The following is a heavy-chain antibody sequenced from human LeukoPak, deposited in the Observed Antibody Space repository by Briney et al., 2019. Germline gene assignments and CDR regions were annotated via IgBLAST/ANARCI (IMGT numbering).Heavy chain of an antibody. D-gene: IGHD2-21*02. CDR1: GFTFSSYA. J-gene: IGHJ6*03. Sequence: PGGSLRLSCAASGFTFSSYAMHWVRQAPGKGLEWVAVISYDGSNKYYADSVKGRFTISRDNSKNTLYLQMNSLRAEDTAVYYCARDGLMVVTAIPSYYYYYYMDVWGKGTTVTVSS. V-gene: IGHV3-30*04. CDR2: ISYDGSNK. CDR3: ARDGLMVVTAIPSYYYYYYMDV.